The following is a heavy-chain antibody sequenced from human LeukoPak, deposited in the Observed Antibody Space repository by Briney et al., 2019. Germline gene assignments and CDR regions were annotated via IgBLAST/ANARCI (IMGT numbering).Heavy chain of an antibody. Sequence: GRSLRLSCAASGFTFSSYAMHWVRQAPGKGLEWVSAISGSGGSTYYADSVKGRFTISRDNSKNTLYLQMNSLRAEDTAVYYCANHRSTIFGVDLDYWGQGTLVTVSS. CDR1: GFTFSSYA. D-gene: IGHD3-3*01. J-gene: IGHJ4*02. CDR2: ISGSGGST. V-gene: IGHV3-23*01. CDR3: ANHRSTIFGVDLDY.